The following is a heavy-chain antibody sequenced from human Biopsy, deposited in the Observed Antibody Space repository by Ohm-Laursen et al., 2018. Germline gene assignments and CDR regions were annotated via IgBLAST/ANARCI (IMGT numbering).Heavy chain of an antibody. CDR1: GYTLNELS. J-gene: IGHJ4*02. CDR3: AADINVWNVNY. Sequence: GASVKVSCKVSGYTLNELSMHWVRQVPGKGLEWMGGFAPENGKTVYAQNFQARVSLTEDISTDTAYMELRSLRSEDTAVYYCAADINVWNVNYWGQGTQVTVSS. V-gene: IGHV1-24*01. CDR2: FAPENGKT. D-gene: IGHD1-1*01.